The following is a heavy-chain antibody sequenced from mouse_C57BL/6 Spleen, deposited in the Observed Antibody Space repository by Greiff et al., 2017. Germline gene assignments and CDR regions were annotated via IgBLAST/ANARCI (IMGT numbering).Heavy chain of an antibody. V-gene: IGHV1-81*01. CDR1: GYTFTSYG. CDR3: ARGRADY. D-gene: IGHD3-3*01. J-gene: IGHJ2*01. Sequence: VQLQQSGAELARPGASVQLSCKASGYTFTSYGISWVKQRTGQGLEWSGEIYPRSGNTYYNEKFKGKATLTADKSSSTAYMELRSLTSADSAVYFCARGRADYWGQGTTLTVSS. CDR2: IYPRSGNT.